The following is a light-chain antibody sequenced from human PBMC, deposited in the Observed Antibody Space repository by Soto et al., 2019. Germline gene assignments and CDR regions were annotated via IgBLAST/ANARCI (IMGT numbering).Light chain of an antibody. J-gene: IGKJ1*01. Sequence: EIVLTQSPATLSLSPGERATLSCRASQSVSSFLAWYQQKPGQAPRLLIYDASNRATGIPARFSGSGSGTDFTLTISSLEPEYFAVYYCQQFSNWPPTFGQGTKVDIK. V-gene: IGKV3-11*01. CDR3: QQFSNWPPT. CDR2: DAS. CDR1: QSVSSF.